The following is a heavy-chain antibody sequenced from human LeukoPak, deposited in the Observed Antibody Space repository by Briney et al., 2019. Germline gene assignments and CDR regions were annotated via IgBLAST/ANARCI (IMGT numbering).Heavy chain of an antibody. Sequence: PGGSLRLSCAASGFTFSSYGMHWVRQAPGKGLEWAAFIRYDGTNKYYADSVKGRFTISRDNSKNTLYLQMNSLRAEDTAMYYCAKDSAYYYDSSGYYYDWGQGTLVTVSS. CDR3: AKDSAYYYDSSGYYYD. CDR1: GFTFSSYG. J-gene: IGHJ4*02. V-gene: IGHV3-30*02. D-gene: IGHD3-22*01. CDR2: IRYDGTNK.